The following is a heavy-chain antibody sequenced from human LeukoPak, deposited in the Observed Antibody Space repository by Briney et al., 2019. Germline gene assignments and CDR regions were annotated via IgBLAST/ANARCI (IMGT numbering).Heavy chain of an antibody. Sequence: GASVKVSCKASGYTFTSYDIHWVRQAPGQRLEWMGWMNPNSGNTGYAQKFQGRVTMTRNTSISTAYMELSSLRSEDTGVYYCARGVSVVSSGTYVPFAFNIWGQGTMVTVSS. CDR2: MNPNSGNT. D-gene: IGHD3-10*01. V-gene: IGHV1-8*01. CDR3: ARGVSVVSSGTYVPFAFNI. CDR1: GYTFTSYD. J-gene: IGHJ3*02.